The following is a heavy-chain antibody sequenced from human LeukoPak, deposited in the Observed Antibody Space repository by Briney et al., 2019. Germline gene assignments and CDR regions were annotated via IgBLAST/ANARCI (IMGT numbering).Heavy chain of an antibody. CDR1: GYTFTSYD. D-gene: IGHD3-22*01. J-gene: IGHJ4*02. CDR3: ARDLTSEFVSSGYRPYYFDG. Sequence: ASVKVSCKTSGYTFTSYDINWVRQATGQGLEWVGWINPYNGKTSYAQKFQGRVTMTRDTSISTAYMELSSLRSDDTAVYYCARDLTSEFVSSGYRPYYFDGWGQGTLVTVSS. V-gene: IGHV1-8*01. CDR2: INPYNGKT.